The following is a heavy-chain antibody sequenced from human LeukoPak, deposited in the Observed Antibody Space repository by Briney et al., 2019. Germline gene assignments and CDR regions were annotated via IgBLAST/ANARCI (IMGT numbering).Heavy chain of an antibody. CDR3: ARLNGWFDP. Sequence: SETLSLTCTVSGGSISSSSYYWGWIRQPPGKGLEWIGSIYYSGSTYYNPPLKSRVTISVDTSKNQFSLKLSSVTAADTAVYYCARLNGWFDPWGQGTLVTVSS. D-gene: IGHD4-17*01. CDR1: GGSISSSSYY. CDR2: IYYSGST. J-gene: IGHJ5*02. V-gene: IGHV4-39*01.